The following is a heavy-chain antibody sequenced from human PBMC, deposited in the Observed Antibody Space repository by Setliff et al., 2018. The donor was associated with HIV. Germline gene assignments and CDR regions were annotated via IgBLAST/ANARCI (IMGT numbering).Heavy chain of an antibody. CDR3: ARQGAGYYYDSCDYYTGNGFDM. CDR1: GYSISTAYY. Sequence: SETLSLTCAVSGYSISTAYYWAWIRQSPGKGLEWIGGFHHSGSAHYNPSLKSRGTISGQTSKNQFSLTLTSVTAADTAIYYCARQGAGYYYDSCDYYTGNGFDMWGQGTMVTVSS. CDR2: FHHSGSA. V-gene: IGHV4-38-2*01. J-gene: IGHJ3*02. D-gene: IGHD3-22*01.